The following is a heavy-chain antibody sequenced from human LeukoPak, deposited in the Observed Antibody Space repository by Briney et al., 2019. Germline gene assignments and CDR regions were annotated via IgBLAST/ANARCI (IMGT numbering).Heavy chain of an antibody. CDR1: GFTFSHSW. CDR2: INSDGSTT. D-gene: IGHD6-6*01. Sequence: QPGGSLRLSCAASGFTFSHSWIHWVRQAPGKGPVWVSRINSDGSTTTYADSVKGRFTISRDNAKNTLYLQMNSLRAEDTAVYYCARSSGAFDIWGQGTMVTVSS. V-gene: IGHV3-74*01. CDR3: ARSSGAFDI. J-gene: IGHJ3*02.